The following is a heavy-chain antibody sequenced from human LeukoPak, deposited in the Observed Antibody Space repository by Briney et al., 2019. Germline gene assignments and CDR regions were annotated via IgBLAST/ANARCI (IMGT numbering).Heavy chain of an antibody. CDR2: ISTYNGNT. CDR1: GYTFTSYG. CDR3: ARDGPGDFWSGYSYYYYMDV. V-gene: IGHV1-18*01. J-gene: IGHJ6*03. Sequence: ASVKVSCKASGYTFTSYGIIWVRQAPGQGLEWMGWISTYNGNTNYAQKIQGRVTMTRDTSISTAYMELSRLRSDDTAVYYCARDGPGDFWSGYSYYYYMDVWGKGTTVIVSS. D-gene: IGHD3-3*01.